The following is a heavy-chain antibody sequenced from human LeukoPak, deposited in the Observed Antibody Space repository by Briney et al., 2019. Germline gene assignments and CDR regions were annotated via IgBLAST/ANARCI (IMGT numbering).Heavy chain of an antibody. Sequence: PSETLSLTCTVSGGSISSSFWSWIRQPPGKGLEWICYIHDSGSTNYNPSLKSRVTISVDTSKNQFSLKLSSVTAADTAVYWCARHMNGGSNPMDVWGQGTTVTVSS. J-gene: IGHJ6*02. V-gene: IGHV4-59*08. CDR1: GGSISSSF. CDR2: IHDSGST. CDR3: ARHMNGGSNPMDV. D-gene: IGHD1-26*01.